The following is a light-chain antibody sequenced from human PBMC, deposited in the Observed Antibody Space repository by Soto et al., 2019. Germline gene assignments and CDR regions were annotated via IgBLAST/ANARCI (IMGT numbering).Light chain of an antibody. Sequence: IQMTQSPSSQSASVVDRVAITCXASQNIRNYLNWYQQKPGKAPKVLIYGAASLQSGVPSRFSGSGSGTNFTLTINSLQPEDYATYYCQQSYNIQALTFGGGTKVDI. J-gene: IGKJ4*01. CDR3: QQSYNIQALT. CDR2: GAA. V-gene: IGKV1-39*01. CDR1: QNIRNY.